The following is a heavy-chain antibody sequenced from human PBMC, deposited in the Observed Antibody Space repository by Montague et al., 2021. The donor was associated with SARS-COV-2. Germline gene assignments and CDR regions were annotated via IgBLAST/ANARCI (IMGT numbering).Heavy chain of an antibody. CDR3: TRDQFFQQHLR. CDR2: LYADGST. CDR1: GFTLSNNY. D-gene: IGHD3-10*01. J-gene: IGHJ4*02. V-gene: IGHV3-66*02. Sequence: SLRLSCAGPGFTLSNNYMSWVRQAPGKGLEWVSILYADGSTKNAXSVRGRFTISRDNSRNTLYLQMNSLRTEDTASYYCTRDQFFQQHLRWGQGILVVVSS.